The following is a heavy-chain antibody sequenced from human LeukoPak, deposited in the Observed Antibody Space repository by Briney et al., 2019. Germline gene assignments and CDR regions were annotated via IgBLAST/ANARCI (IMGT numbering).Heavy chain of an antibody. J-gene: IGHJ6*02. Sequence: ASVKVSCKASGYTFTSYGISWVRQAPGQGLEWMGWISAYNGNTNYAQKLHGRVTMTTDTSTSTAYMELRSLRSDDTAVYYCARGAPSSAAAVPYYYYGMDVWGQGTTVTVSS. CDR1: GYTFTSYG. D-gene: IGHD6-13*01. CDR3: ARGAPSSAAAVPYYYYGMDV. CDR2: ISAYNGNT. V-gene: IGHV1-18*01.